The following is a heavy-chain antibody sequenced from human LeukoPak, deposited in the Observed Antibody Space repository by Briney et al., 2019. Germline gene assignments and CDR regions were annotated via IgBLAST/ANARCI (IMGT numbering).Heavy chain of an antibody. J-gene: IGHJ4*02. CDR3: ARDQYYVWGSYRDFFDY. CDR2: IYSGGST. CDR1: GFTVSSNY. V-gene: IGHV3-66*02. D-gene: IGHD3-16*02. Sequence: GGSLRLSCAASGFTVSSNYMSWVRQAPGKGLEWVSVIYSGGSTYYADSVKGRFTISRDNSKNTLYLQMNSLRAEDTAVYYCARDQYYVWGSYRDFFDYWGQGTLVTVSS.